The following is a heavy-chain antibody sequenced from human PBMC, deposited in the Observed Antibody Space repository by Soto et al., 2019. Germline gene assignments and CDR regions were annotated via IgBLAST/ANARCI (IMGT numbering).Heavy chain of an antibody. CDR2: INAGNGNT. CDR3: AREHVIAAAGTKGSRFDY. J-gene: IGHJ4*02. V-gene: IGHV1-3*01. D-gene: IGHD6-13*01. CDR1: GYTFTSYA. Sequence: ASVKVSCKASGYTFTSYAMHWVRQAPGQRLEWMGWINAGNGNTKYSQKFQGRVTITRDTSASTAYIELSSLRSEDTAVYYCAREHVIAAAGTKGSRFDYWGQGTLVTVSS.